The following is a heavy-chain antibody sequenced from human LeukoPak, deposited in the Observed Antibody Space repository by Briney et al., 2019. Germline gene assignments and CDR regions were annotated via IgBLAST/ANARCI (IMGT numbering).Heavy chain of an antibody. CDR1: GYSISSGYY. J-gene: IGHJ4*02. CDR2: IYHSGNT. D-gene: IGHD3-22*01. V-gene: IGHV4-38-2*02. Sequence: ETLSLTCTVSGYSISSGYYWGWVRQPPGKGLEWIGGIYHSGNTYYNPSLGSRVTMSVDTSKNQFSLNLKSVTAADTAVHYCARERGDNFESSGYKDYWGQGTLVTVSS. CDR3: ARERGDNFESSGYKDY.